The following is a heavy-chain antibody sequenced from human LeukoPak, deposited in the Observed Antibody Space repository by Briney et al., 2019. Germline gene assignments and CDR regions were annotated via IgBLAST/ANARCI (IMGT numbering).Heavy chain of an antibody. CDR2: INPNSGGT. V-gene: IGHV1-2*02. J-gene: IGHJ6*03. Sequence: GASVKVSCKASGYTFTSYGISWVRQAPGQGLEWMGWINPNSGGTNYAQKFQGRVTMTRDTSISTAYMELSRLRSDDTAVYYCARGGVSLYCYYYMDVWGKGTTVTVSS. D-gene: IGHD2-8*02. CDR3: ARGGVSLYCYYYMDV. CDR1: GYTFTSYG.